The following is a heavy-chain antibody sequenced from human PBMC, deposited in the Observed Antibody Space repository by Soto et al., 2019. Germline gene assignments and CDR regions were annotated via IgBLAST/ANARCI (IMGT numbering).Heavy chain of an antibody. CDR2: IVPIFQTA. J-gene: IGHJ4*02. CDR1: GDSFSTFT. CDR3: ATTRDLTSWGAFDY. V-gene: IGHV1-69*01. Sequence: QVQLVQSGAEVKRPGSSVRVSCKASGDSFSTFTLTWMRQAPGQGPEWTGGIVPIFQTANYARKIQRRLKITTDESKTTPYKELSSHLSEDTAMYFRATTRDLTSWGAFDYWGQGTLVTVS. D-gene: IGHD3-16*01.